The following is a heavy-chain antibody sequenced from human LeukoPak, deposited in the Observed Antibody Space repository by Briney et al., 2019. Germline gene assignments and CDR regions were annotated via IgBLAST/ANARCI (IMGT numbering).Heavy chain of an antibody. Sequence: SGGSLRLSCAASGFTFSSYAMSWVRQAPGKGLEWVSAISGSGGSTYYADSVKGRFTISRDNSKNTLYLQMNSLKTEDTAVYYCTTVPRVLRFLEWLFDYWGQGTLVTVSS. J-gene: IGHJ4*02. V-gene: IGHV3-23*01. CDR3: TTVPRVLRFLEWLFDY. CDR2: ISGSGGST. CDR1: GFTFSSYA. D-gene: IGHD3-3*01.